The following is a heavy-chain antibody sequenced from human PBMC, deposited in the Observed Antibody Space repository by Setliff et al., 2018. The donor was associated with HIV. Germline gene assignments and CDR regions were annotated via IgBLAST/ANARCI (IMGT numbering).Heavy chain of an antibody. CDR1: GGTFSLYA. CDR3: ARVPTRGPGELSNFDY. J-gene: IGHJ4*02. D-gene: IGHD3-16*02. Sequence: SVKVSCKASGGTFSLYAINWVRQAPGQGLEWMGGIIPVFGTANYAQKFQGRVTITADESTSTAYMELSSLRSEDTAVYYCARVPTRGPGELSNFDYWGQGTLVTVSS. V-gene: IGHV1-69*13. CDR2: IIPVFGTA.